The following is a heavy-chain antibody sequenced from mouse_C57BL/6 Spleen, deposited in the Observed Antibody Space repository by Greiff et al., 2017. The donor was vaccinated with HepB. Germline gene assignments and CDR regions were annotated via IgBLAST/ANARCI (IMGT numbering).Heavy chain of an antibody. D-gene: IGHD4-1*01. CDR1: GYTFTSYW. V-gene: IGHV1-50*01. J-gene: IGHJ4*01. CDR3: ARKKANWDLYAMDY. CDR2: IDPSDSYT. Sequence: VQLQQSGAELVKPGASVKLSCKASGYTFTSYWMQWVKQRPGQGLEWIGEIDPSDSYTNYNQKFKGKATLTVDTSSSTAYMQLSSLTSEDSAVYYWARKKANWDLYAMDYWGQGTSVTVSS.